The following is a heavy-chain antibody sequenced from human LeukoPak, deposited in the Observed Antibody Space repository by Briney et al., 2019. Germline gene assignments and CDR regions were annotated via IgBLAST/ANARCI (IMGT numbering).Heavy chain of an antibody. D-gene: IGHD5-24*01. J-gene: IGHJ3*02. CDR1: GYTFTSYG. Sequence: ASVKVSCKAFGYTFTSYGISWVRQAPGQGLEWMGWISAYNGNTNNAQKFQGRVTMTTDTSTRTSYMELRSLRSDDTAVYYCARGLQENLAWLQAFSAFDIWGQGTMVTISS. CDR3: ARGLQENLAWLQAFSAFDI. CDR2: ISAYNGNT. V-gene: IGHV1-18*01.